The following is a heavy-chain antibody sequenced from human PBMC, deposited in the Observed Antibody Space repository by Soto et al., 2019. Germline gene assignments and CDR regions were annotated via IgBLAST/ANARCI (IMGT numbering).Heavy chain of an antibody. CDR1: GFTFSSYG. V-gene: IGHV3-33*01. J-gene: IGHJ4*02. D-gene: IGHD5-12*01. Sequence: GGSLRLSCAASGFTFSSYGMHWVRQAPGKGLEWVAVIWYDGSNKYYADSVKGRFTISRDNSKNTLYLQMKSLRAEDTAGYYCARGTGDIVATIGDYFDYWGQGTLVTVSS. CDR3: ARGTGDIVATIGDYFDY. CDR2: IWYDGSNK.